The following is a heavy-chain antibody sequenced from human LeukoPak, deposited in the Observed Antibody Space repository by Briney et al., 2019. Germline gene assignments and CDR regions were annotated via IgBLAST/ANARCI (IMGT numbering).Heavy chain of an antibody. V-gene: IGHV4-34*01. D-gene: IGHD3-16*02. J-gene: IGHJ4*02. CDR2: INHTGST. CDR1: GGSFSKYY. CDR3: ARALPFDYVWGSYRSDTKTTFDY. Sequence: SETLSLTCAVSGGSFSKYYWSWIRQPPGKGPGWIGDINHTGSTKYNPSLKSRVTIAMDTSKNQFSLKLSSVTAADTAVYFCARALPFDYVWGSYRSDTKTTFDYWGQGTLVTVSS.